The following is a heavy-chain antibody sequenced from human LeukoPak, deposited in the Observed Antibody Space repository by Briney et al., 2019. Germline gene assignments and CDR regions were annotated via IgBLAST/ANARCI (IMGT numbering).Heavy chain of an antibody. Sequence: GGSLRLSRAVSGFTFSNEAMGWVRQLRGGGLEWVSTIIPGGGTTYYAESMKGRFTISRDNSKSTLYLEMNSLRVEDTAIYYCAKDKYSPVRDISHTAYYFDYWGPGTLVTVSS. V-gene: IGHV3-23*01. J-gene: IGHJ4*02. CDR3: AKDKYSPVRDISHTAYYFDY. CDR2: IIPGGGTT. D-gene: IGHD2-21*01. CDR1: GFTFSNEA.